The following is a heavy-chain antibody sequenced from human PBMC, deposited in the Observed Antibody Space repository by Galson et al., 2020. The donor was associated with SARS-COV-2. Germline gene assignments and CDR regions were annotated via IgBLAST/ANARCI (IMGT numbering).Heavy chain of an antibody. D-gene: IGHD3-22*01. CDR1: GFTFSSSD. CDR3: TKAVGQDSSGSIILGLFDGVDV. Sequence: GGSLRLSCAASGFTFSSSDMSWVSQAPGKGLEWVSALTGSGGHTYYADSVKGRLTISRDNSKNTLFLQMNSLRAEDTAVYYCTKAVGQDSSGSIILGLFDGVDVWGQGTTVTVSS. V-gene: IGHV3-23*01. CDR2: LTGSGGHT. J-gene: IGHJ6*02.